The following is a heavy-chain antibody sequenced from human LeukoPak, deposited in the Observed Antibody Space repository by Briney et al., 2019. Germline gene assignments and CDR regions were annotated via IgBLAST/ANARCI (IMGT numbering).Heavy chain of an antibody. CDR3: ARDYGEGGYYFDY. CDR1: GFTFSTYW. Sequence: GGSLRLSCTASGFTFSTYWMHWVRQAPGKGLVWLSRISSDGSSTNYADSVKGRFTISRDNAKNTLYLQMNSLRAEDTAVYYCARDYGEGGYYFDYWGQGTLVTVSS. D-gene: IGHD4-17*01. V-gene: IGHV3-74*01. J-gene: IGHJ4*02. CDR2: ISSDGSST.